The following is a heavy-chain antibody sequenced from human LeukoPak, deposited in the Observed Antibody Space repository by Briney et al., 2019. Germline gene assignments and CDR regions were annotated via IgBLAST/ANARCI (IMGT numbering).Heavy chain of an antibody. Sequence: GESLKISCKFSGDSFTSYWIGWVSQMPGKGLEWMGIIYPADSDTQYSPSFQRQVTISADKSISTVYLQWSSLKASDTAFYYCARRKYYSTWFDPWGPGTLVTVSS. D-gene: IGHD1-14*01. CDR1: GDSFTSYW. J-gene: IGHJ5*02. CDR3: ARRKYYSTWFDP. CDR2: IYPADSDT. V-gene: IGHV5-51*01.